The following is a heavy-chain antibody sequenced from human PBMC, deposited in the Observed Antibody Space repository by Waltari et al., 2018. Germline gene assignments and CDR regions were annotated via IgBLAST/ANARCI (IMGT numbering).Heavy chain of an antibody. CDR3: ARVVRVAGDAFDI. V-gene: IGHV4-61*02. CDR2: IYTSGST. Sequence: QVQLQESGPGLVKPSQTLSLTCSVSGVSITSGSHYWSWIRQPAGKGLEWIGHIYTSGSTKYNPSLKSRVTISVDTSKNQFSLKLSSVTAADTAVYYCARVVRVAGDAFDIWGQGTMVTVSS. D-gene: IGHD3-10*01. J-gene: IGHJ3*02. CDR1: GVSITSGSHY.